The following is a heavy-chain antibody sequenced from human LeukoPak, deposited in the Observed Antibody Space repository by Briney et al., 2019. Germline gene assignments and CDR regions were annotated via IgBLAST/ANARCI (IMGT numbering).Heavy chain of an antibody. D-gene: IGHD3-9*01. V-gene: IGHV6-1*01. J-gene: IGHJ4*02. CDR1: GDSVSIQSAT. Sequence: SQTLSLTCAISGDSVSIQSATWTWIRQSPSRGLEWLGRTYYRSKWYNDYAISVKGRITITPDTPKNQFSLQLKSVTPEDTAVYYCARDHWYDILSFDYWGQGSLVTVSS. CDR2: TYYRSKWYN. CDR3: ARDHWYDILSFDY.